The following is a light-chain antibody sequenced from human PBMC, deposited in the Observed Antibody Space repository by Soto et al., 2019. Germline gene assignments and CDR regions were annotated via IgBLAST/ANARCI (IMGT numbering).Light chain of an antibody. J-gene: IGLJ3*02. Sequence: QSVLTQPPSASGTPGQRVTISCSGSSSNIGTNNVHWFQQFPGTAPNLLIYRNNRGPSGVPDRFSGSKSGTSASLAISGLRSEDEADYYWAAWDDSLSAWVFGVGTQLTVL. V-gene: IGLV1-47*01. CDR3: AAWDDSLSAWV. CDR1: SSNIGTNN. CDR2: RNN.